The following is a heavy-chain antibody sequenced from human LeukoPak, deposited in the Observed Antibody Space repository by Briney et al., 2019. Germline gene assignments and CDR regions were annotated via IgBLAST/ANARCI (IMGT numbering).Heavy chain of an antibody. Sequence: SGPTLVNPTQTLTLTCTLSGFSLSSSGVGVGWIRQPPGKALEWLALIYWDDDKRYSPPLKSRLTITKDTSKNQVVLTMTNMDPVDTATYFCAHRLFVDSSGWYFDYWGQGTLVTVSS. CDR3: AHRLFVDSSGWYFDY. J-gene: IGHJ4*02. V-gene: IGHV2-5*02. CDR1: GFSLSSSGVG. CDR2: IYWDDDK. D-gene: IGHD6-19*01.